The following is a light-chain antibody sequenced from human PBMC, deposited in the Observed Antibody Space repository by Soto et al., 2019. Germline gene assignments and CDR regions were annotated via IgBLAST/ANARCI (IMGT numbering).Light chain of an antibody. J-gene: IGKJ1*01. Sequence: EIVVTQSPATLSVSPGERATLSCMASQSVSSNLAWYQQKPGQAPRLLIYDAFIRATGIPARFSGSGSGTDFTLTISSLQSEDFAVYYCQHYNNWPQTFGQGTKVDIK. CDR2: DAF. V-gene: IGKV3-15*01. CDR3: QHYNNWPQT. CDR1: QSVSSN.